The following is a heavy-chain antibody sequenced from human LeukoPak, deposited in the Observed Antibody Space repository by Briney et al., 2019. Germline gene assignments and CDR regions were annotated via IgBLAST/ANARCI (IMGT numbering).Heavy chain of an antibody. CDR1: GFTFSSYS. Sequence: GGSLRLSCAASGFTFSSYSMNWVRQAPGKGLEWVSSISSSSSYIYYADSVKGRFTISRDNAKNSLYLQMNSLRAEDKAVYYCARDIAPIGIAGAGGEGDYWGQGTLVTVSS. J-gene: IGHJ4*02. D-gene: IGHD6-13*01. CDR2: ISSSSSYI. V-gene: IGHV3-21*01. CDR3: ARDIAPIGIAGAGGEGDY.